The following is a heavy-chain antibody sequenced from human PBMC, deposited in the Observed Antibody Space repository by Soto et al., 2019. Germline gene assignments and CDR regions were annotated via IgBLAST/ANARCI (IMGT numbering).Heavy chain of an antibody. J-gene: IGHJ4*02. CDR3: ASGVLLWFGELPDY. D-gene: IGHD3-10*01. CDR1: GFTFSSYW. Sequence: GGSLRLSCAASGFTFSSYWMHWVRQAPGKGLVWVSRINSDGSSTSYADSVKGRFTISRDNAKNTLYLQMNSLRAEDTAVYYCASGVLLWFGELPDYWGQGTLVTVS. V-gene: IGHV3-74*01. CDR2: INSDGSST.